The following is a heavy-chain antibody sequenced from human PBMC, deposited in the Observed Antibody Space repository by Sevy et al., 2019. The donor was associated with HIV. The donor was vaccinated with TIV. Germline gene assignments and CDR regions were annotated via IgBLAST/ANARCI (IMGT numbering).Heavy chain of an antibody. J-gene: IGHJ5*02. CDR1: GFTFSSYG. V-gene: IGHV3-30*18. D-gene: IGHD6-6*01. CDR2: ISYDGSNK. CDR3: AKDGICSSSFSEDFWFDP. Sequence: GGSLRLSCAASGFTFSSYGMHWVRQAPGKGLEWVAVISYDGSNKYYADSVKGRFTISRDNSKNTLYLQMNSLRAEDTAVYYCAKDGICSSSFSEDFWFDPWGQGTLVTVSS.